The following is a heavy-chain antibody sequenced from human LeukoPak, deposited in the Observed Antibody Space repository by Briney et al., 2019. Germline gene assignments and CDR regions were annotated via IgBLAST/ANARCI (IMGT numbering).Heavy chain of an antibody. CDR1: GDSISGNTFY. CDR2: LYSSGSS. V-gene: IGHV4-39*01. J-gene: IGHJ4*02. D-gene: IGHD7-27*01. Sequence: SKTLSLTCTGSGDSISGNTFYWAWIRQPPGKGLEWIGSLYSSGSSYYNPSLRSRVTISVDTSKNQFSLNLTSVTAADTAVYYCATGLGNSGNYLGVFDYWGQGTLVTVSS. CDR3: ATGLGNSGNYLGVFDY.